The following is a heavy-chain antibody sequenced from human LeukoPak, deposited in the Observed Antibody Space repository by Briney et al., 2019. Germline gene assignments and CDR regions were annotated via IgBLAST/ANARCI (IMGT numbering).Heavy chain of an antibody. J-gene: IGHJ4*02. CDR2: ISYDGSNK. D-gene: IGHD6-19*01. CDR3: AKAGGGSGWYV. CDR1: GFTFSSYG. V-gene: IGHV3-30*18. Sequence: SRRSLRLSCAASGFTFSSYGMHWVRQAPGKGLEWVAVISYDGSNKYYADSVKGRFTISRDNSKNTLYLQMNSLRAEDTAVYYCAKAGGGSGWYVWGQGTLVTVSS.